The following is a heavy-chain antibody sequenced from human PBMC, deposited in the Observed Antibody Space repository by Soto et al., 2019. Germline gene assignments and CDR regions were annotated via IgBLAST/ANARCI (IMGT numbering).Heavy chain of an antibody. Sequence: GESLKISCKGSGYSFTSYWIGWVRQMPGKGLEWMGIIYPGDSDTRYSPSFQGQVTISADTSISTAYLQWSSLKASDTAMYYCARIRKMIAVGGDAFDIWGQGTMVTVSS. D-gene: IGHD6-19*01. CDR2: IYPGDSDT. V-gene: IGHV5-51*01. CDR3: ARIRKMIAVGGDAFDI. CDR1: GYSFTSYW. J-gene: IGHJ3*02.